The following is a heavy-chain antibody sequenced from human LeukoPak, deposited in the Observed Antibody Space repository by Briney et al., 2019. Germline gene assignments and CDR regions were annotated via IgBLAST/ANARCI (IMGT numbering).Heavy chain of an antibody. D-gene: IGHD4-11*01. Sequence: GGSLRLSCATSGFTFSSYSMNWVRQAPGKGLEWVSVIYSGGSTYYAGSVKGRFTISRDNSKNTLYLQMNSLRAEDTAVYYCARDRADSNYNYYMDVWGKGTTVTVSS. J-gene: IGHJ6*03. CDR2: IYSGGST. V-gene: IGHV3-53*01. CDR1: GFTFSSYS. CDR3: ARDRADSNYNYYMDV.